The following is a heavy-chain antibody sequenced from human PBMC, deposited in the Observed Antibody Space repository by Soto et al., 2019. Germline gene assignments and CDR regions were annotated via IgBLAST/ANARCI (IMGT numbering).Heavy chain of an antibody. CDR2: IWYDGSNK. CDR1: GFTFSSYG. Sequence: PGGSLRLSCAASGFTFSSYGMHWVRQAPGKGLEWVAVIWYDGSNKYYADSVKGRFTISRDNSKNTLYLQMNSLRAEDTAVYYCARDRDYYGGNSWPLYYFDYWGQGT. D-gene: IGHD4-17*01. V-gene: IGHV3-33*01. CDR3: ARDRDYYGGNSWPLYYFDY. J-gene: IGHJ4*02.